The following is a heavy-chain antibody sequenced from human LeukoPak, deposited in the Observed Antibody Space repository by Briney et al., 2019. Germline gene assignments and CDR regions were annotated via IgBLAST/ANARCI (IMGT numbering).Heavy chain of an antibody. CDR1: GFTFDDYG. CDR3: ARGTYYNGWYYFDY. Sequence: RTGGSLRLSCAASGFTFDDYGMSWVRQAPGKGLEWVSGINWNGGSTGYADSVKGRFTISRDNAKNSLYLQMSRLRAEDMVVYYCARGTYYNGWYYFDYWGQGTLVTVSS. CDR2: INWNGGST. V-gene: IGHV3-20*04. D-gene: IGHD3-10*01. J-gene: IGHJ4*02.